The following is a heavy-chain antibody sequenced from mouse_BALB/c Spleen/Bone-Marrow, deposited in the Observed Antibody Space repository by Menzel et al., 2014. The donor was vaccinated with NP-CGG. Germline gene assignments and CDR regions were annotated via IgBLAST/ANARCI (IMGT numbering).Heavy chain of an antibody. CDR1: GFSLTGYG. CDR2: IWGDGRT. CDR3: ARHYGSKCYAMDY. J-gene: IGHJ4*01. V-gene: IGHV2-6-7*01. D-gene: IGHD1-1*01. Sequence: VQVVESGPGLVAPSQSLSITCTVSGFSLTGYGVNWVRQPPGKGLEWLGMIWGDGRTDYNSALKSRLSISKDNSKSQVFLKMNSLQTDDTARYYCARHYGSKCYAMDYWGQGTSVTVSS.